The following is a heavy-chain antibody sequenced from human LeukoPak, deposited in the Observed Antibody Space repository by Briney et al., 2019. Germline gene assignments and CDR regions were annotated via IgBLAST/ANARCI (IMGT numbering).Heavy chain of an antibody. CDR3: ARMEVGATTQIDY. D-gene: IGHD1-26*01. V-gene: IGHV1-8*01. CDR2: MNPNSGST. J-gene: IGHJ4*02. Sequence: ASVKVSCKASGYTFTSYDINWVRQATGQGLEWMGWMNPNSGSTGYAQKFQGRVTMTRNTSISTAYMELSSLRSEDTAVYYCARMEVGATTQIDYWGQGTLVTVSS. CDR1: GYTFTSYD.